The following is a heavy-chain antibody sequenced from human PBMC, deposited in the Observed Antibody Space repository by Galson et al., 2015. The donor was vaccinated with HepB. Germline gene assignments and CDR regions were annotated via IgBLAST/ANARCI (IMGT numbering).Heavy chain of an antibody. V-gene: IGHV3-30-3*01. CDR2: ISYDGSNK. CDR1: GFTFSSYA. Sequence: SLRLSCAASGFTFSSYAMHWVRQAPGKGLEWVAVISYDGSNKYYADSVKGRFTISRDNSKNTLYLQMNSLRAEDTAVYYCASGTIFGVVTNEYFQHWGQGTLVTVSS. J-gene: IGHJ1*01. CDR3: ASGTIFGVVTNEYFQH. D-gene: IGHD3-3*01.